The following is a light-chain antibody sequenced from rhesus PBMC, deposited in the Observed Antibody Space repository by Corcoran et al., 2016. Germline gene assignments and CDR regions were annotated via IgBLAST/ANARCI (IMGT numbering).Light chain of an antibody. CDR2: YAN. V-gene: IGKV1-32*02. CDR3: QQGNMNPFT. CDR1: QGISCN. J-gene: IGKJ3*01. Sequence: DIQMSQSPSSLSASVGDRVTTTCGASQGISCNFNWYQQKPGKAPQLLIYYANSVASGVPSLFTVSGSGTDFTLTINSRQPRDFATYYCQQGNMNPFTFGHGTKLAIK.